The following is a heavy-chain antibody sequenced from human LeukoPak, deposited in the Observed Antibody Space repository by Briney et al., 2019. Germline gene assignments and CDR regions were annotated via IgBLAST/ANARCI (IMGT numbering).Heavy chain of an antibody. V-gene: IGHV3-9*01. Sequence: GGSLRLSCAASGLTFDDYAMHWVRQAPGKGLEWVSGISWNSGSIGYADSVKGRFTISRDKAKNSLYLQMNSLRAEDTALYYCAKDATYSSGWTDYWGQGTLVTVSS. J-gene: IGHJ4*02. D-gene: IGHD6-19*01. CDR1: GLTFDDYA. CDR3: AKDATYSSGWTDY. CDR2: ISWNSGSI.